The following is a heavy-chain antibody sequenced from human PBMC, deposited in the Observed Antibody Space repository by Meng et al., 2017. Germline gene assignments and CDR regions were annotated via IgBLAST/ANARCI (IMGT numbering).Heavy chain of an antibody. D-gene: IGHD3-16*02. V-gene: IGHV3-48*03. CDR2: ISSSGSTI. CDR3: ARGDYVWGSYRSGGFDY. Sequence: GESLKISCAASGFTFSSYEMNWVRQAPGKGLEWVSYISSSGSTIYYADSVKGRFTISRDNAKNSLYLQMNSLRAEDTAVYYCARGDYVWGSYRSGGFDYWGQGTLVTVSS. J-gene: IGHJ4*02. CDR1: GFTFSSYE.